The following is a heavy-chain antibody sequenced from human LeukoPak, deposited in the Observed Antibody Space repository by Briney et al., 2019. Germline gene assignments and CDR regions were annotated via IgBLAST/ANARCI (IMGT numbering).Heavy chain of an antibody. J-gene: IGHJ4*02. CDR2: ISSSSSYI. D-gene: IGHD6-13*01. Sequence: GGSLRLSCAASGFTFGSYSMNWVRQAPGKGLEWVSSISSSSSYIYYADSVKGRFTISRDNAKNSLYLQMNSLRAEDTAVYYCARAPSSSWVDYWGQGTLVTVSS. CDR3: ARAPSSSWVDY. CDR1: GFTFGSYS. V-gene: IGHV3-21*01.